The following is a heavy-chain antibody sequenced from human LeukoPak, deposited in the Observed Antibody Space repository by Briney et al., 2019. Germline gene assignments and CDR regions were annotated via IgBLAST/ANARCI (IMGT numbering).Heavy chain of an antibody. D-gene: IGHD3-22*01. Sequence: GGSLRLSCAASGFTVSSNYMNWVRQAPGKGLEWVSSISGNTYYADSVKGRFTISRDNGRNSLYLQMNSLRVEDTAVYYCSRNSGYFDYFDYWGQGTLVTVSS. J-gene: IGHJ4*02. CDR2: ISGNT. CDR3: SRNSGYFDYFDY. CDR1: GFTVSSNY. V-gene: IGHV3-69-1*01.